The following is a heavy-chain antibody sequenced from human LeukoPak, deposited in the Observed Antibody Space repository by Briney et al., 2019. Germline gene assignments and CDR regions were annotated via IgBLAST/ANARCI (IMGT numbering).Heavy chain of an antibody. CDR1: GGSISSSSYY. CDR3: ARDIVFSAAAGLYYFDY. CDR2: IYYSGST. Sequence: SETLSLTCTVSGGSISSSSYYWGWIRQPPGKGLEWIGSIYYSGSTYYNPSLKSRVTISVDTSKNQFSLKLSSVTAADTAVYYCARDIVFSAAAGLYYFDYWGQGTLVTVSS. D-gene: IGHD6-13*01. J-gene: IGHJ4*02. V-gene: IGHV4-39*07.